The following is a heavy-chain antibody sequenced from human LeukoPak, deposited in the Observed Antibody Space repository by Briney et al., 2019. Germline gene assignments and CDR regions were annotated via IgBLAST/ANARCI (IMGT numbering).Heavy chain of an antibody. Sequence: SETLSLTCTVSGGSISSSSFYWGWIRQPPGKGLEWIGTIYHSGSPYYNPSLNSRVTISGDTSKNQFSLKLSSVTAADTAVYYCAKDYGDYSLAWGQGTLVTVFS. CDR3: AKDYGDYSLA. V-gene: IGHV4-39*02. D-gene: IGHD4-17*01. CDR1: GGSISSSSFY. CDR2: IYHSGSP. J-gene: IGHJ5*02.